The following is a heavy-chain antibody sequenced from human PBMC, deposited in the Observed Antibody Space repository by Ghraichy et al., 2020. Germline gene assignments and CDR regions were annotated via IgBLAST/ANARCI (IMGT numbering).Heavy chain of an antibody. Sequence: SETLSLTCTVSGGSISSYYWSWIRQPPGKGLEWIGYIYTSGSTNYNPSLKSRVTISVDTSKNQFSLKLSSVTAADTAVYYCARLVVVAATPLYFDYWGQGTLVTVSS. CDR2: IYTSGST. V-gene: IGHV4-4*09. D-gene: IGHD2-15*01. CDR1: GGSISSYY. J-gene: IGHJ4*02. CDR3: ARLVVVAATPLYFDY.